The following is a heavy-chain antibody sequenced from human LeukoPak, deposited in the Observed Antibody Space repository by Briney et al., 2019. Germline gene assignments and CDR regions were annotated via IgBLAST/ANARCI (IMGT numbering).Heavy chain of an antibody. V-gene: IGHV4-59*08. D-gene: IGHD3-22*01. CDR1: GGSISSYY. Sequence: SETLPLTCTVSGGSISSYYWSWIRQPPGKGLEWIGYIYYSGSTNYNPSLKSRVTISVDTSKNQFSLKLSSVTAADTAVYYCARHPYYYDSSGYSPLAFDIWGQGTMVTVSS. J-gene: IGHJ3*02. CDR3: ARHPYYYDSSGYSPLAFDI. CDR2: IYYSGST.